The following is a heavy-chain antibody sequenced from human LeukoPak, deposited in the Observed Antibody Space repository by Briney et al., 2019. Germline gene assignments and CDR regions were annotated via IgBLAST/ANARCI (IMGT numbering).Heavy chain of an antibody. J-gene: IGHJ4*02. CDR2: IYYRGST. CDR1: GGSISSRSYY. CDR3: ARRKRERYYYDSSGYLNTFDY. V-gene: IGHV4-39*01. Sequence: SETLSLTCTVSGGSISSRSYYWGWIRQPPGKGLEWIGSIYYRGSTYYNPSLKSRVTISVDTSKNQFSLKLSSVTAADTAVYYCARRKRERYYYDSSGYLNTFDYWGQGTLVTVSS. D-gene: IGHD3-22*01.